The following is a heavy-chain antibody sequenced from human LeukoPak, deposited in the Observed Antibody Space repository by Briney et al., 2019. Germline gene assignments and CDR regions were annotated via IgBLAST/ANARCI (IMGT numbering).Heavy chain of an antibody. CDR1: GFTFSNAW. CDR3: TTPRLDIDILTGYYNAGGDDY. V-gene: IGHV3-15*01. CDR2: IKSKTDGGTT. J-gene: IGHJ4*02. Sequence: PGGSLRLSCAASGFTFSNAWMSWVRQAPGKGLEWVGRIKSKTDGGTTDYAAPVKGRFTISRDDSKNTLYLQMNSLKTEDTAVYYCTTPRLDIDILTGYYNAGGDDYWGQGTLVTVSS. D-gene: IGHD3-9*01.